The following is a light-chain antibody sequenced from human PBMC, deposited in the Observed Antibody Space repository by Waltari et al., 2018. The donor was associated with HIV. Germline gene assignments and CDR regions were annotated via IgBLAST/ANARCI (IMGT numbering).Light chain of an antibody. V-gene: IGKV1-39*01. Sequence: DIQMTQSPSSLSASVGDRVTIACRASQTISSYLNWYQQKPGKAPELLIYAASSLQSGVPSRFSGSGSVTDFTLTISSLQPEDFATYYCQQSYSTPRTFGQGTKVATK. CDR1: QTISSY. J-gene: IGKJ1*01. CDR2: AAS. CDR3: QQSYSTPRT.